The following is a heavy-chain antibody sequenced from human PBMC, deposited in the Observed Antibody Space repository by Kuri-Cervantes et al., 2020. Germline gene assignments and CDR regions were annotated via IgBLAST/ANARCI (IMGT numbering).Heavy chain of an antibody. CDR3: ARVMQLQRPI. D-gene: IGHD1-1*01. CDR1: GFTFDDYA. V-gene: IGHV3-30*01. J-gene: IGHJ4*02. Sequence: GGSLRLSCAASGFTFDDYAMHWVRQAPGKGLEWVAVISYDGSNKYYADSVEGRFTISRDNSKNTLYLQMNSLRAEDTAVYYCARVMQLQRPIWGQGALVTVSS. CDR2: ISYDGSNK.